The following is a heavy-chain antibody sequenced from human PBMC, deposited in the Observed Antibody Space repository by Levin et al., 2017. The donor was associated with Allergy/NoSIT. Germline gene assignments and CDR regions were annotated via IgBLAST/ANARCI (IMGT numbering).Heavy chain of an antibody. CDR1: GASVSGGGYY. Sequence: SETLSLTCTVSGASVSGGGYYWNWIRQPPGKGLEWIGYISHSGSTYYNPSLKSRVTISVGTSKNQFSLKLSSVTGADAAVYYCARAPRDSTDYHYPMWFDPWGQGTLVTVSS. CDR3: ARAPRDSTDYHYPMWFDP. J-gene: IGHJ5*02. V-gene: IGHV4-30-4*01. D-gene: IGHD3-22*01. CDR2: ISHSGST.